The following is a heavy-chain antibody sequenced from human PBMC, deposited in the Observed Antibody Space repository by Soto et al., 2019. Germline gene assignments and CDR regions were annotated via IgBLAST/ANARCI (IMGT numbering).Heavy chain of an antibody. D-gene: IGHD2-15*01. Sequence: SETLSLTCAVSGGSISSSNWWSWVRQPPGKGLEWIGSIFYSGSTYYNPSLKSRVTISVDTSKNQFSLTLTSVTAADTAVYYCARQCRGVTCHWFVPWGQGTLVTSPQ. CDR2: IFYSGST. CDR1: GGSISSSNW. V-gene: IGHV4-39*01. CDR3: ARQCRGVTCHWFVP. J-gene: IGHJ5*02.